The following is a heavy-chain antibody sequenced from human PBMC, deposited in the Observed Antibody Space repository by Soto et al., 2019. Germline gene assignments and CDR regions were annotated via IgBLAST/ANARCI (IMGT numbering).Heavy chain of an antibody. J-gene: IGHJ6*02. D-gene: IGHD3-10*01. Sequence: SPVNLSCKPAGDSFSRYAISWGRQDHGQWLEWMGGIIPIFDTANYAQKFQGRVTITADESTSTAYMELSSLRSEDTAVYYCARDRSVGRELFSYSYYDCGMDVSGQPTTVTGSS. CDR3: ARDRSVGRELFSYSYYDCGMDV. CDR1: GDSFSRYA. V-gene: IGHV1-69*01. CDR2: IIPIFDTA.